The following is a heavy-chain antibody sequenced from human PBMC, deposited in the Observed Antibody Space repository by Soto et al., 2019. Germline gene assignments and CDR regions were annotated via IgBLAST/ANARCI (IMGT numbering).Heavy chain of an antibody. V-gene: IGHV3-23*01. D-gene: IGHD6-13*01. J-gene: IGHJ4*02. Sequence: EVQLLDSGGGLVQPGVSLRLSCAASGFSFSSAAMSWVRQAPGKGLECVSVITGSGGSTFDADSVKGRFTISRDNSKNTLYLQMNSLRAEDTAVYYCAKSAYNSSWNHYFDFWGQGSLVTVSS. CDR2: ITGSGGST. CDR3: AKSAYNSSWNHYFDF. CDR1: GFSFSSAA.